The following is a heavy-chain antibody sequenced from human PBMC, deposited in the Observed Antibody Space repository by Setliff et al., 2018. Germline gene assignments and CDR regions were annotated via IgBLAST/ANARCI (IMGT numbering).Heavy chain of an antibody. D-gene: IGHD3-22*01. V-gene: IGHV1-69*05. CDR2: IIPIFGTA. CDR3: ARATYYYDSSGYFLDAFDI. J-gene: IGHJ3*02. Sequence: ASVKVSCKASGGTFSSYAISWVRQAPGQGLEWMGGIIPIFGTANYAQKFQGRVTITTDESTSTAYMELSSLRSEDTAVYYCARATYYYDSSGYFLDAFDIWGQGTMVTVS. CDR1: GGTFSSYA.